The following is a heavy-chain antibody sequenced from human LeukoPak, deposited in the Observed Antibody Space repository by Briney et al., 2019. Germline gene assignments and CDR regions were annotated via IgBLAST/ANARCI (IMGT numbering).Heavy chain of an antibody. D-gene: IGHD1-26*01. V-gene: IGHV1-8*02. CDR1: GGTFSSYA. CDR3: ARLGARDY. Sequence: ASVKVSCKASGGTFSSYAISWVRQAPGQGLEWMGGMNPNSGNTGYAQKFQGRVTMTRNTSISTAYMELSSLRSEDTAVYYCARLGARDYWGQGTLVTVSS. CDR2: MNPNSGNT. J-gene: IGHJ4*02.